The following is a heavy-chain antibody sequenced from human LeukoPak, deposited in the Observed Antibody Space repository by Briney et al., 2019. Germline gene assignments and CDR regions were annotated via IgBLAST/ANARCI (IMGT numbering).Heavy chain of an antibody. D-gene: IGHD3-16*01. CDR1: GYTFTSYG. CDR2: ISVYNGNT. J-gene: IGHJ5*02. Sequence: GASVKVSCKASGYTFTSYGISWVRQAPGQGLEWMGWISVYNGNTNYAQNFQGRVTMTTDTSTSTAYMELRSLRSDDTAVYYCARDGAPYYGGNPKYNWFDPWGQGTLVTVSS. V-gene: IGHV1-18*01. CDR3: ARDGAPYYGGNPKYNWFDP.